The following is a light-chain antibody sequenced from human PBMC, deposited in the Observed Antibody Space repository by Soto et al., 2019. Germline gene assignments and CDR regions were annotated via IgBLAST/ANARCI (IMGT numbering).Light chain of an antibody. J-gene: IGLJ3*02. CDR1: SSDVGGYNY. CDR2: DVS. V-gene: IGLV2-11*01. CDR3: CSYAGSYPHWV. Sequence: QSALTQPRSVSGSPGQSVTISCTGTSSDVGGYNYVSWYQQHPGKAPKLMIYDVSKRPSGVPDRFSGSKSGNTASLTISGLQAEDEADYYCCSYAGSYPHWVFGGGTQLTV.